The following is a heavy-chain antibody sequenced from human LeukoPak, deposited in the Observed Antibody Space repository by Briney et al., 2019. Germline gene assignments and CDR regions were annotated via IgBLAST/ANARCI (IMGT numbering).Heavy chain of an antibody. Sequence: ASVKVSCKASGYTFTSYDINWVRQATGQGLEWMGWMNPNSGNTGYAQKFQGRVTMTRNTSISTAYMELSSLRSEDTAVYYCARGGVCSSTSCYVYPPAADQGSFDYWGQGTLVTVSS. CDR2: MNPNSGNT. CDR3: ARGGVCSSTSCYVYPPAADQGSFDY. J-gene: IGHJ4*02. V-gene: IGHV1-8*01. D-gene: IGHD2-2*01. CDR1: GYTFTSYD.